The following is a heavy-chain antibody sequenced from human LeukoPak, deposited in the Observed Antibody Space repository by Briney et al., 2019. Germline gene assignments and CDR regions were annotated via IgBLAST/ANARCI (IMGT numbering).Heavy chain of an antibody. CDR3: ARARGGFGANWFDP. CDR1: GGSFSGYY. J-gene: IGHJ5*02. CDR2: INHSGST. V-gene: IGHV4-34*01. Sequence: SETLSLTCAVSGGSFSGYYWSWIRHPPGKGLESIGEINHSGSTNYNPSIKSRVTISVDTSKNQFSLKLSSVTAADTAVYYCARARGGFGANWFDPWGQGTLVTVSS. D-gene: IGHD3-10*01.